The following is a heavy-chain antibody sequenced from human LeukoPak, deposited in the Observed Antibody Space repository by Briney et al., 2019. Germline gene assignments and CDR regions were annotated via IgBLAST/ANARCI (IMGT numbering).Heavy chain of an antibody. Sequence: GASVKVSCKASGYTFTSYAMSWVRQAPGQGLEWMGRIIPMLGLTDYAQKFQGRVTITADTSTRTVYMELTSLTSEDTAVYYCAKDGDSSSGHCDYWGQGTLVTVSS. J-gene: IGHJ4*02. CDR1: GYTFTSYA. CDR3: AKDGDSSSGHCDY. V-gene: IGHV1-69*04. D-gene: IGHD6-19*01. CDR2: IIPMLGLT.